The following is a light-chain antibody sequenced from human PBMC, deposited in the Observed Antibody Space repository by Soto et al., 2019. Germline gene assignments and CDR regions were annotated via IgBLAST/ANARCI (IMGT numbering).Light chain of an antibody. CDR1: SSDVGGYDY. CDR3: CAYAGSGTVV. J-gene: IGLJ2*01. V-gene: IGLV2-8*01. CDR2: EVT. Sequence: QSALTQPPSASGSPGQSVTISCTGTSSDVGGYDYVSWYQQYPGKTPKLMIFEVTKRPSGVPDRFSGSKSGNTASLTVSGLQAEDEADYYCCAYAGSGTVVFGGGTKLTVL.